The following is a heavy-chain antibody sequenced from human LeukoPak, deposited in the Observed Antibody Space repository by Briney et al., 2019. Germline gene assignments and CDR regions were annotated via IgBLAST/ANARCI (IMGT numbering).Heavy chain of an antibody. D-gene: IGHD1-26*01. J-gene: IGHJ4*02. CDR1: GGSFSGYY. CDR3: AVGSGLGY. CDR2: ISHSGST. V-gene: IGHV4-34*01. Sequence: SETLSLTCAVYGGSFSGYYWSWIRQPPGKGLEWIGEISHSGSTNYNPSLKSRVTISVDTSKNQFSLKLSSVTAADTAVYYCAVGSGLGYWGQGTLVTVSS.